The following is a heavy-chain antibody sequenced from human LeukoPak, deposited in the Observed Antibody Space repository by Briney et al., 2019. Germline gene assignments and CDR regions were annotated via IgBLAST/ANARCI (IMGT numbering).Heavy chain of an antibody. CDR3: AKNPLNYYGSGSPSAFDY. Sequence: GGSLRLSCAASGFTFSDYYMSWIRQAPGKGLEWVSYISSSSSYTNYADSVKGRFIISRDNSKNTLYLQMNSLRAEDTAVYYCAKNPLNYYGSGSPSAFDYWGQGALVTVSS. CDR1: GFTFSDYY. CDR2: ISSSSSYT. D-gene: IGHD3-10*01. J-gene: IGHJ4*02. V-gene: IGHV3-11*03.